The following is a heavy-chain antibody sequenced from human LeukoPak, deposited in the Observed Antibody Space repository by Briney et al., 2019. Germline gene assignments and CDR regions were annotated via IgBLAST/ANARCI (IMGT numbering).Heavy chain of an antibody. CDR1: GFTFDDYA. D-gene: IGHD2-21*01. CDR2: ISWNGGSI. CDR3: AKIDSPMDV. Sequence: GGSLRLSCAASGFTFDDYAMHWVRQAPGKGLEWVSGISWNGGSIGYADSVKGRFTISRDNAKNSLYLQMNSLRAEDTALYYCAKIDSPMDVWGQGTTVTVSS. J-gene: IGHJ6*02. V-gene: IGHV3-9*01.